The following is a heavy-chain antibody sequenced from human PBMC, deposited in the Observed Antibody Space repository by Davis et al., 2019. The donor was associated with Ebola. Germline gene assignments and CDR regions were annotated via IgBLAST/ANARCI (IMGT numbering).Heavy chain of an antibody. V-gene: IGHV4-38-2*02. Sequence: MPSETLSLTCNVSSFSISSGYYWGWIRQPPGKGLEWIGIIYHSGSTNYNPSLKSRVTISVDKSKNQFSLKLSSVTAADTAVYYCARATHYYDSSGYGTYNWFDPWGQGTLVTVSS. CDR3: ARATHYYDSSGYGTYNWFDP. D-gene: IGHD3-22*01. CDR2: IYHSGST. J-gene: IGHJ5*02. CDR1: SFSISSGYY.